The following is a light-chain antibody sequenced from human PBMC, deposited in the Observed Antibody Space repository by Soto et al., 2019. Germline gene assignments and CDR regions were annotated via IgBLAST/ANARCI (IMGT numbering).Light chain of an antibody. CDR3: LQYHNLWA. Sequence: IVMTQSPATRSGPPGESATLSCRASQNIYYNVAWYQHRPGQAPRLLIYRASTRATGVPARFSGSASGTEFTPTISSLQSEDFTVYSCLQYHNLWAFGQGTKVDIK. V-gene: IGKV3-15*01. CDR1: QNIYYN. J-gene: IGKJ1*01. CDR2: RAS.